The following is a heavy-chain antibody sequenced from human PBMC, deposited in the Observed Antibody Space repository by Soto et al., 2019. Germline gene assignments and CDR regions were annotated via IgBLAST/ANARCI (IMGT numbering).Heavy chain of an antibody. Sequence: QVQLQQWGAGLLKPSETLSLTCAVYGRSFRGYYWSWIRQHPGKGLEWIGEINHSGRTNYNPSLKSRVTISVDTSKNQFSLNLSSVNAADTAVYYCARAYGGNSGVFDDWGQGTLVTVSS. CDR2: INHSGRT. CDR3: ARAYGGNSGVFDD. CDR1: GRSFRGYY. D-gene: IGHD4-17*01. V-gene: IGHV4-34*01. J-gene: IGHJ5*02.